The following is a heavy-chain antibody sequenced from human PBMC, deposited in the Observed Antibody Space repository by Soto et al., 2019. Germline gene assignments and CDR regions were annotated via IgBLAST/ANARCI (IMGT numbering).Heavy chain of an antibody. Sequence: QVQLVQSGAEVKKPGSSVKVSCKASGGTFSSYAISWVRQAPGQGLEWMGGIIPIFGTANYAQKFQGRVTITADEPTSTAYMELSSLRSEDTAVYYCAVARGPDYGDYRNWFDPWGQGTLVTVSS. D-gene: IGHD4-17*01. CDR1: GGTFSSYA. V-gene: IGHV1-69*12. CDR2: IIPIFGTA. CDR3: AVARGPDYGDYRNWFDP. J-gene: IGHJ5*02.